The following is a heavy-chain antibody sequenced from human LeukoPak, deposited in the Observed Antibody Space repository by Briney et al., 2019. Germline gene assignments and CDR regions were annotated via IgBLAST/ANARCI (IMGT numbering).Heavy chain of an antibody. Sequence: SETLSLTCTVSGGSISSSSYYWGWIRQPPGKGLEWIGSIYYSGSTYYNPSLKSRVTISVDTSKNQFSLKLSSVTAADTAVYYCARDVRDIVVVVAATHHDAFDIWGQGTMVTVSS. CDR1: GGSISSSSYY. D-gene: IGHD2-15*01. V-gene: IGHV4-39*07. J-gene: IGHJ3*02. CDR3: ARDVRDIVVVVAATHHDAFDI. CDR2: IYYSGST.